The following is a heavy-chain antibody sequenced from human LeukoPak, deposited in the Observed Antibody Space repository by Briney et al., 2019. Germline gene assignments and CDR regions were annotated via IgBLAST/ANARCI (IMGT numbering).Heavy chain of an antibody. CDR3: ARDYYDSSGYYRRRLYYFDY. V-gene: IGHV4-39*02. D-gene: IGHD3-22*01. CDR2: IYYSGST. Sequence: SETLSLTCTASGGSISSSSYYWGWIRQPPGKGLEWIGSIYYSGSTYYNPSLKSRVTISVDTSKNQFSLKLSSVTAADTAVYYCARDYYDSSGYYRRRLYYFDYWGQGTLVTVSS. J-gene: IGHJ4*02. CDR1: GGSISSSSYY.